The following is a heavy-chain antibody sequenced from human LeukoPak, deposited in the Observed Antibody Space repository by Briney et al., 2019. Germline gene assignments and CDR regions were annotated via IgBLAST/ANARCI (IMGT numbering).Heavy chain of an antibody. CDR1: GFTVSSNY. D-gene: IGHD2-21*01. V-gene: IGHV3-15*01. J-gene: IGHJ4*02. CDR2: IKSKTDGGTT. Sequence: KPGGSLRLSCAASGFTVSSNYMSWVRQAPGKGLEWVGRIKSKTDGGTTDYAAPVKGRFTISRDDSKNTLYLQMNSLKTEDTAVYYCTTEDPDYSSDYWGQGTLVTVSS. CDR3: TTEDPDYSSDY.